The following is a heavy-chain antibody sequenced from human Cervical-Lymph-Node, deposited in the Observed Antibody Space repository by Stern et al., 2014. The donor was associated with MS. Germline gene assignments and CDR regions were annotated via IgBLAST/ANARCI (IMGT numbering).Heavy chain of an antibody. D-gene: IGHD5-18*01. CDR2: ISGYKGNT. J-gene: IGHJ6*02. CDR1: GDTFGTYG. Sequence: QVQLVQSGTEVKKPGASVKVSCKASGDTFGTYGVNWVRQAPGQRLEWLGWISGYKGNTNYAQRLQGRVTLTTDTSTTTAYMELRSLRSDDTGVYYCAIMGTNGIDVWGQGTTVTVSS. V-gene: IGHV1-18*01. CDR3: AIMGTNGIDV.